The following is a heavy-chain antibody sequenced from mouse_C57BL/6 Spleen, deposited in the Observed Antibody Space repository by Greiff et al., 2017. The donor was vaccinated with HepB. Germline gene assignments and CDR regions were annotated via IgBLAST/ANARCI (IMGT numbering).Heavy chain of an antibody. V-gene: IGHV1-80*01. D-gene: IGHD1-1*01. CDR3: ARLGSSSFFDY. CDR1: GYAFSSYW. CDR2: IYPGDGDT. J-gene: IGHJ2*01. Sequence: VESGASVKISCKASGYAFSSYWMNWVKQRPGKGLEWIGQIYPGDGDTNYNGKFKGKATLTADKSSSTAYMQLSSLTSEDSAVYFCARLGSSSFFDYWGQGTTLTVSS.